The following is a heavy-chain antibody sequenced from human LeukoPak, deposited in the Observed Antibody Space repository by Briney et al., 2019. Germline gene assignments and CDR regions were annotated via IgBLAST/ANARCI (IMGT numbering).Heavy chain of an antibody. Sequence: ASVKASCKVSGYTLTELSMHWVRQAPGKGLEWMGGFDPEDGETIYAQKFQGRVTMTEDTSTDTAYMELSSLRSEDTAVYYCATGNGGSYSLFDYWGQGTLVTVSS. CDR3: ATGNGGSYSLFDY. D-gene: IGHD1-26*01. CDR2: FDPEDGET. J-gene: IGHJ4*02. CDR1: GYTLTELS. V-gene: IGHV1-24*01.